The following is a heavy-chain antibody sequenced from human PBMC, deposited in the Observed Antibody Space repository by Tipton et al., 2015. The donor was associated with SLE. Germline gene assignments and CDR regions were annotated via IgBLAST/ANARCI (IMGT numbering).Heavy chain of an antibody. V-gene: IGHV4-34*01. Sequence: TLSLTCAVYGGSFSGYYWTWIRQPPGKGLEWIGEINHSGNTNYSPSLKSRVIMSVDTAKNQLSQRLDSLTAADTAIYYCVRSSGYYIDFWGQGTLVTVSS. CDR1: GGSFSGYY. D-gene: IGHD3-3*01. CDR2: INHSGNT. J-gene: IGHJ4*02. CDR3: VRSSGYYIDF.